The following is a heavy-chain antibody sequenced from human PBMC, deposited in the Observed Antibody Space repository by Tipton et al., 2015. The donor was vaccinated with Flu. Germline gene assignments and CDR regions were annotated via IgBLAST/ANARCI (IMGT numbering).Heavy chain of an antibody. V-gene: IGHV1-18*01. Sequence: QLVQSGAEVKKPGASVKLSCEASGYSFTSYEITWVRQAPGQGLELVGWISGYNGNTKYTQKFQGRVTMTADTPTTTAFMELTSLTSADTAMYYCARKEENGAYVYFDYWGQGTLVTVSS. D-gene: IGHD4-17*01. J-gene: IGHJ4*02. CDR1: GYSFTSYE. CDR3: ARKEENGAYVYFDY. CDR2: ISGYNGNT.